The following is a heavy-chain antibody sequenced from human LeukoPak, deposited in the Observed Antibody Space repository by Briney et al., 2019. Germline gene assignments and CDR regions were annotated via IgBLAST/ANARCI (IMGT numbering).Heavy chain of an antibody. CDR3: ARDRGYSYGLLDY. D-gene: IGHD5-18*01. V-gene: IGHV4-59*01. Sequence: SETLSLTCTVSGGSISSYYWSWIRQPPGKGLEWIGYIYYSGSTNYNPSLKSRVTISVDTSKNQFSLKLSSVTAADTAVYYCARDRGYSYGLLDYWGQETLVTVSS. CDR2: IYYSGST. CDR1: GGSISSYY. J-gene: IGHJ4*02.